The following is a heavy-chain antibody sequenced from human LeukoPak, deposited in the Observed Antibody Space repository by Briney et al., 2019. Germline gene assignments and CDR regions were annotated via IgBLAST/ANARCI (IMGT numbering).Heavy chain of an antibody. V-gene: IGHV4-34*01. Sequence: SETLSLTCAVYGASYNAYYWSWIRQSPGKGLGWIGDIDHRGTATYNPSLKSRLTISADASENQFSLKLNSVTDADTAVYYCAVGITILGVAASFDSWGQGNLVIVSS. CDR3: AVGITILGVAASFDS. CDR1: GASYNAYY. CDR2: IDHRGTA. J-gene: IGHJ4*02. D-gene: IGHD3-3*01.